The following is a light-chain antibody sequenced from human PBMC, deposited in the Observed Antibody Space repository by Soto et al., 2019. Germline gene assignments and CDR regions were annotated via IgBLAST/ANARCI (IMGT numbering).Light chain of an antibody. J-gene: IGKJ5*01. CDR3: EQRSNLAVT. Sequence: EIALTLSPPTRSVSPKERDPLCCSASQSVSSKLAWYQQKPGQAPRLLIYDASTRATGIPDRFSGGGSGTDFTLTISSLEPEDFAVYYCEQRSNLAVTFGQGTRLEIK. V-gene: IGKV3-11*01. CDR1: QSVSSK. CDR2: DAS.